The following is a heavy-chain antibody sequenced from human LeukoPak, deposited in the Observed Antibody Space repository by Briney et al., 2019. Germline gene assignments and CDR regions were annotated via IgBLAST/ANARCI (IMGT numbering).Heavy chain of an antibody. V-gene: IGHV3-48*02. CDR1: GFTFSGYS. D-gene: IGHD3-10*01. J-gene: IGHJ4*02. CDR3: ARDKRRTSGPKRYFDY. Sequence: PGGSLRLSCAASGFTFSGYSMNWVRQAPGKGLEGISYTSSSGVTTDYADSVRGRFTISRDNAKNLLFLEMNSLRDEDTAVYYCARDKRRTSGPKRYFDYWCQGILVTVSS. CDR2: TSSSGVTT.